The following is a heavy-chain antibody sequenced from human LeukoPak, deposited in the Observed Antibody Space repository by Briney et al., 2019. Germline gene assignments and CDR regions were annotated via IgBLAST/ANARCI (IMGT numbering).Heavy chain of an antibody. CDR2: ISAYNGNT. J-gene: IGHJ6*03. CDR1: GYTFTSYG. CDR3: ARQDFWSGYHGAYYYMDV. D-gene: IGHD3-3*01. V-gene: IGHV1-18*01. Sequence: ASVKVSCKASGYTFTSYGISWGRQAPGQGLEWMGWISAYNGNTNYAQKLQGRVTMTTDTSTSTAYMELRSLRSDDTAVYYCARQDFWSGYHGAYYYMDVWGKGTTVTVSS.